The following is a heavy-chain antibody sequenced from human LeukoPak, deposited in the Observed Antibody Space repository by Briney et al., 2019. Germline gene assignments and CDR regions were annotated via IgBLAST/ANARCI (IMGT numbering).Heavy chain of an antibody. CDR1: GFNFDEYG. J-gene: IGHJ5*02. V-gene: IGHV3-20*04. Sequence: GGSLRLSCAASGFNFDEYGMIWARQGLGKGLEWVSGINWNGDSTGYADSVKGRFTISRDNAKNSLYLQMNSLRAEDTALYYCARDQCTSTSCYGYNWFDPWGQGTLVTVSS. CDR3: ARDQCTSTSCYGYNWFDP. D-gene: IGHD2-2*01. CDR2: INWNGDST.